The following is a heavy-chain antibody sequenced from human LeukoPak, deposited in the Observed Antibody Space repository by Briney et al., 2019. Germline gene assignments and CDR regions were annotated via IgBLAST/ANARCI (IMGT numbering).Heavy chain of an antibody. CDR1: GGSFSGYY. D-gene: IGHD6-13*01. Sequence: PSETLSLTCAVYGGSFSGYYWSWIRQPPGKGLEWIGEINHSGSTNYNPSLKSRVTISVDTSKNQFSLKLSSVTAADTAVYYCIAVAGTGVFDIWGQGTMVTVSS. CDR2: INHSGST. J-gene: IGHJ3*02. V-gene: IGHV4-34*01. CDR3: IAVAGTGVFDI.